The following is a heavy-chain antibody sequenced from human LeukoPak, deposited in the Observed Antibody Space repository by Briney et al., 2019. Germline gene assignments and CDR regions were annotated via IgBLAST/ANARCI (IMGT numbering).Heavy chain of an antibody. CDR2: INPNSGGT. Sequence: GASVKVSCKASGYTFTSYGISWVRQAPGQGLEWMGWINPNSGGTNYAQKFQGRVTMTRDTSISTAYMELSRLRSDDTAVYYCARVVWFGEEDMDVWGKGTTVTVSS. CDR1: GYTFTSYG. D-gene: IGHD3-10*01. V-gene: IGHV1-2*02. CDR3: ARVVWFGEEDMDV. J-gene: IGHJ6*03.